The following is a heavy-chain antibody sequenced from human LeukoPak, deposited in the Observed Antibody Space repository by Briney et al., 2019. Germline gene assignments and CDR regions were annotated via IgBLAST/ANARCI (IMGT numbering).Heavy chain of an antibody. Sequence: GGSLRLSCAASGFTFSSYGMQWGRQAPGKGLEWVSSISGSGGSTYYADSVKGRFTITRDNSKTTLYLQMNSLRAEDTAVYYCAKVQNDYTGHFDYWGQGTLVTVSS. CDR1: GFTFSSYG. D-gene: IGHD1-1*01. V-gene: IGHV3-23*01. CDR2: ISGSGGST. J-gene: IGHJ4*02. CDR3: AKVQNDYTGHFDY.